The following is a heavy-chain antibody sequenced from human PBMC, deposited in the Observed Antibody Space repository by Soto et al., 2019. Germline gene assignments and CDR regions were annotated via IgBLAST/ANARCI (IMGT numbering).Heavy chain of an antibody. V-gene: IGHV4-39*01. CDR3: ATGNFDYGDYVGWFDP. J-gene: IGHJ5*02. D-gene: IGHD4-17*01. CDR1: GGSISSSSYY. CDR2: IYYSGST. Sequence: PSETLSLTCTVSGGSISSSSYYWGWIRQPPGKGLEWIGSIYYSGSTYYNPSLKSRVTISVDTSKNQFSLKLSSVTAADTAVYYCATGNFDYGDYVGWFDPWGQGTLVTVSS.